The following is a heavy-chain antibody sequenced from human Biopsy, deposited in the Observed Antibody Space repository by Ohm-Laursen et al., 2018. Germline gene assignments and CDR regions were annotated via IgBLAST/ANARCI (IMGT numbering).Heavy chain of an antibody. CDR2: VYYSGTT. CDR3: ARLGSGDYFPTFFDF. V-gene: IGHV4-61*01. Sequence: GTLSLTCAVSGGSVSDSFHFWSWIRQPPGKGLEWIGDVYYSGTTNYNPSLKSRLTISVDTSKNQFSLKLSSVTAADTAVYYCARLGSGDYFPTFFDFWGQGALVTVSP. CDR1: GGSVSDSFHF. J-gene: IGHJ4*02. D-gene: IGHD5-12*01.